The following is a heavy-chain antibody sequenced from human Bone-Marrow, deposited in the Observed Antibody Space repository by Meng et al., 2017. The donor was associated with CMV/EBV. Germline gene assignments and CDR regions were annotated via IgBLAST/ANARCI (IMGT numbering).Heavy chain of an antibody. D-gene: IGHD3-10*01. CDR3: ARGLWFGENVDWFDP. CDR1: GFTFSSYS. CDR2: ISSSSSTI. V-gene: IGHV3-48*04. J-gene: IGHJ5*02. Sequence: GGSLRLSCAASGFTFSSYSMNWVRQAPGKGLEWVSYISSSSSTIYYADSVKGRSTISRDNAKNSLYLQMNSLRAEDTAVYYRARGLWFGENVDWFDPWGQGTRVTVSS.